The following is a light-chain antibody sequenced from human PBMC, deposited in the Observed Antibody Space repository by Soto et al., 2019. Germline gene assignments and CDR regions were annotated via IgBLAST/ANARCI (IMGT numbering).Light chain of an antibody. CDR1: SSNIGAGYD. CDR2: GNS. Sequence: QAVVTQPPSVSGAPGQRVTISCTGSSSNIGAGYDVHWYQQLPGTAPKLLIYGNSNRPSGVPDRFSGSKSCTSSSLAITGRQADDEADYYCQSYDSSLSVNWVFGGGTKVTVL. V-gene: IGLV1-40*01. J-gene: IGLJ3*02. CDR3: QSYDSSLSVNWV.